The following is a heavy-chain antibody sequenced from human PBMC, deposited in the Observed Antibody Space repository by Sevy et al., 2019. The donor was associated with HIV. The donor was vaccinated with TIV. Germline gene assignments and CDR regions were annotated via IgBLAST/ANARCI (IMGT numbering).Heavy chain of an antibody. CDR2: IDHSGRS. Sequence: SETLLTCAVYGESFSNYYWSWIRLSPGKRLEASGEIDHSGRSDYNPSLKSRVTMSVDTSKNQFSLKLTSVTAADTAVYYCARGPKPLRSDYGDYRGVGYYFDSWGQGTLVTVSS. D-gene: IGHD4-17*01. CDR1: GESFSNYY. V-gene: IGHV4-34*01. CDR3: ARGPKPLRSDYGDYRGVGYYFDS. J-gene: IGHJ4*02.